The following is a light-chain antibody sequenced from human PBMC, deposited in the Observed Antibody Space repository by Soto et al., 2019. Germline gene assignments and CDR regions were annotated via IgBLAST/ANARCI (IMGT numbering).Light chain of an antibody. CDR1: QSVSSN. CDR3: QQYNNWPPHT. CDR2: GAS. V-gene: IGKV3-15*01. J-gene: IGKJ4*01. Sequence: EIVMTQSPATLSVSPGERATLSCRASQSVSSNLAWYQQKPGQAPRLLIYGASTRATGIPARFSGSASGTEFNLTISSLQSEDFAVYYCQQYNNWPPHTFGGGTKVEIK.